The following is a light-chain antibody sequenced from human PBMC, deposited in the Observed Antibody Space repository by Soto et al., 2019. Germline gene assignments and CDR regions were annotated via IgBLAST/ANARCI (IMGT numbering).Light chain of an antibody. J-gene: IGKJ5*01. CDR3: QRYGSSPLIT. CDR2: DAS. V-gene: IGKV3-20*01. Sequence: DIVLTQSPVTLSLSPGERATLSCRASQSVSSYLAWYQQKPGQAPRLLIYDASNRATGIPARFSGSGSGTDFTLTISRLEPEDFAVYFCQRYGSSPLITFGQGTRLEI. CDR1: QSVSSY.